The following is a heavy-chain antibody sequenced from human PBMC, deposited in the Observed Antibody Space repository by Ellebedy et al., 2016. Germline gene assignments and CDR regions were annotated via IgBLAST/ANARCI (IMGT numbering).Heavy chain of an antibody. CDR1: GFTFSSYW. CDR2: INSDGSSM. Sequence: HTGGSLRLSCAASGFTFSSYWMHWVRQAPGKGLVWVSGINSDGSSMSYADSVKGRFTMSRDNAKNTLYLQMNSLRAEDTAVYYCARGDGHAFKTWGQGTLATVPS. J-gene: IGHJ4*02. D-gene: IGHD5-24*01. CDR3: ARGDGHAFKT. V-gene: IGHV3-74*01.